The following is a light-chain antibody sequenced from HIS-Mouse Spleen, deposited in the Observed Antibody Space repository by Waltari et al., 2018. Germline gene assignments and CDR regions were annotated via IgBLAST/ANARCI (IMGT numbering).Light chain of an antibody. CDR3: NSRDSSGNHLV. J-gene: IGLJ3*02. V-gene: IGLV3-19*01. CDR2: GKN. Sequence: SSELTQDPAVSVALGHTVMITCQGDSLRSYYAIWYQQKPGQAPVLVIYGKNNRPSGIPDRFSGSSSGNTASLTITGAQAEDEADYYCNSRDSSGNHLVFGGGTKLTVL. CDR1: SLRSYY.